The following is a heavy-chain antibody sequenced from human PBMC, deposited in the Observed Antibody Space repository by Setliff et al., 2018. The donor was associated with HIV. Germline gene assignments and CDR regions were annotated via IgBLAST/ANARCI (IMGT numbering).Heavy chain of an antibody. Sequence: GGSLRLSCAASGFTFSDCSMNWVRQAPGKGLEWISYITSTGSTIFYADSVKGRFTISRDNDKNSVHLQMTSLRAEDTAVYYCARPSPLGGDSTTPYDYWGQGTLVTV. V-gene: IGHV3-48*01. CDR3: ARPSPLGGDSTTPYDY. D-gene: IGHD2-2*01. CDR1: GFTFSDCS. J-gene: IGHJ4*02. CDR2: ITSTGSTI.